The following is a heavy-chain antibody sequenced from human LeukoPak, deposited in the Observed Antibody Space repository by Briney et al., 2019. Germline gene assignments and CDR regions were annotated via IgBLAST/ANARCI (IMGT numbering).Heavy chain of an antibody. J-gene: IGHJ4*02. CDR1: GYTFTSYY. CDR3: ARDERRDSSSWYTFDY. V-gene: IGHV1-46*01. CDR2: INPSGGST. Sequence: ASVKVSCKASGYTFTSYYMYWVRQAPGQGLEWMGIINPSGGSTSYAQKFQGRVTMTRDMSTSTAYMELSSLRSEDTAVYYCARDERRDSSSWYTFDYWGQGTLVTVSS. D-gene: IGHD6-13*01.